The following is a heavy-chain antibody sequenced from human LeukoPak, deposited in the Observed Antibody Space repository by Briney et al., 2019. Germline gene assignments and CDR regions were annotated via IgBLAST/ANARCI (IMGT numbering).Heavy chain of an antibody. Sequence: WASVTVSCKASGGTFSSYAISWVRQAPGQGLEWMGGIIPIFGTANYAQKFQGRVTITADESTSTAYMELSSLRSEDTAVYYCARDTGYQRTDAFDIWGQGTMVTVSS. CDR3: ARDTGYQRTDAFDI. CDR2: IIPIFGTA. CDR1: GGTFSSYA. D-gene: IGHD2-2*01. J-gene: IGHJ3*02. V-gene: IGHV1-69*13.